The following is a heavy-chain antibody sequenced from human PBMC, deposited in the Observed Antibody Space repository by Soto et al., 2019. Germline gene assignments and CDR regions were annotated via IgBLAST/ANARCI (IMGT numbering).Heavy chain of an antibody. V-gene: IGHV4-4*07. CDR2: IYSSGST. CDR3: ARGGTRSGDLATY. CDR1: GDSINNYY. D-gene: IGHD3-10*01. J-gene: IGHJ4*02. Sequence: VRLQQSGPGLVEPSETLSLTCSVSGDSINNYYWSWIRQPAGKGLEWIGRIYSSGSTNYNPSLKTPGTKSLDTSNYLISLSVTSVNAADAAVYIGARGGTRSGDLATYWGQGIQVLVSP.